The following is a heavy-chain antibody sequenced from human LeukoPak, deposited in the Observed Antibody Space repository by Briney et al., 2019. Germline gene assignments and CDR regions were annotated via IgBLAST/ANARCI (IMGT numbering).Heavy chain of an antibody. D-gene: IGHD5-18*01. V-gene: IGHV1-2*02. CDR1: RYTFSGYY. Sequence: GASVKVSCKASRYTFSGYYIHWVRQAPGQGLEWMGWINPNSGGTNYAQKFQGRVTMTRDTSISTAYMELSRLRSDDTAVYYWARGTGEGYSYGRYYFDYWGQGTLVTVSS. J-gene: IGHJ4*02. CDR3: ARGTGEGYSYGRYYFDY. CDR2: INPNSGGT.